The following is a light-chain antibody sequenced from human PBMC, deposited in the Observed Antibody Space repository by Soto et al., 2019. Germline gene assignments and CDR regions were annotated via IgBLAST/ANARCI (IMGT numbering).Light chain of an antibody. Sequence: DIQMTQSPSSLSASLGDRVTITCRASQDISTYLNWYQQKPGKAPNLLIYTVPNLETGVPSRFSGSGSGTVFTLTISALQPEDIATYYCQQYNSRPYTFGQVTRLEIE. CDR3: QQYNSRPYT. V-gene: IGKV1-33*01. J-gene: IGKJ2*01. CDR1: QDISTY. CDR2: TVP.